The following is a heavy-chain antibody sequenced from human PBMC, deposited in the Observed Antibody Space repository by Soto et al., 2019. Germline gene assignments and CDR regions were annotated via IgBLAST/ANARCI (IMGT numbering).Heavy chain of an antibody. V-gene: IGHV3-66*04. CDR3: ARHDYSNSRYYYYYMDV. Sequence: GGSLRLSCAASGFTVSSNYMSWVRQAPGKGLEWVSVIYSGGSTYYADSVKGRFTISRDNSKNTLYLQMNSLRAEDTAVYYCARHDYSNSRYYYYYMDVWGKGTTVTVSS. CDR1: GFTVSSNY. D-gene: IGHD4-4*01. J-gene: IGHJ6*03. CDR2: IYSGGST.